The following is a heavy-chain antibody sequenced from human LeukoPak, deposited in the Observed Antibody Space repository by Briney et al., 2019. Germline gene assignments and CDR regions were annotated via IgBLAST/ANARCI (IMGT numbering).Heavy chain of an antibody. CDR2: TYYRSKWSY. Sequence: SQTLALTCGISRDRVSSYLVTWSWIRQSPSGGLEWLGRTYYRSKWSYEYAVSVEGRITISPDTSKNQFSLQLDSVTPEDTAIFYCARATGGIFDFWGQGTLVTVSS. V-gene: IGHV6-1*01. CDR3: ARATGGIFDF. J-gene: IGHJ4*02. CDR1: RDRVSSYLVT. D-gene: IGHD1-26*01.